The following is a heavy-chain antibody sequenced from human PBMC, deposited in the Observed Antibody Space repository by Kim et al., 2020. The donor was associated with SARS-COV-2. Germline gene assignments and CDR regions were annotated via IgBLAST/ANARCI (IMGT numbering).Heavy chain of an antibody. D-gene: IGHD3-22*01. CDR3: ASGDSSGYYYGIDY. J-gene: IGHJ4*02. CDR1: GGTFSSYA. Sequence: SVKVSCKASGGTFSSYAISWVRQAPGQGLEWMGGIIPIFGTANYAQKFQGRVTITADESTSTAYMELSSLRSEDTAVYYCASGDSSGYYYGIDYWGQGTLVTVSS. V-gene: IGHV1-69*13. CDR2: IIPIFGTA.